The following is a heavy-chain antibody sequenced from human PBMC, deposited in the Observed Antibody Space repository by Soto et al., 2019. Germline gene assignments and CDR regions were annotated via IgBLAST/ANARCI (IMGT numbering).Heavy chain of an antibody. CDR1: GGSMNSGGYC. D-gene: IGHD2-15*01. J-gene: IGHJ4*02. Sequence: QVQLQESGPGLVKPSQTLSLTCTVSGGSMNSGGYCWSWIRQHPGEGPEWIGCISYGGTTSYNPSLKSRVIISVDTSKNQFSLKLTSVTAADTAVYYCSRGILVWGQGTLITVSS. CDR2: ISYGGTT. CDR3: SRGILV. V-gene: IGHV4-31*03.